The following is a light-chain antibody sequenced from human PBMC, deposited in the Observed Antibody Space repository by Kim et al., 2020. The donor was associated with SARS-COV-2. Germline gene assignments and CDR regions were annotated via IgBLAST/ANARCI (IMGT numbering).Light chain of an antibody. Sequence: GQRVAISGSGSSSNIGNKYVSWYQQLPGTAPKLFIYDNTERPSGIPDRFSGSKSGTSAPLDITGLHTGDEADYYCATWDSSLNTVVFGGGTKVTVL. V-gene: IGLV1-51*01. J-gene: IGLJ2*01. CDR1: SSNIGNKY. CDR3: ATWDSSLNTVV. CDR2: DNT.